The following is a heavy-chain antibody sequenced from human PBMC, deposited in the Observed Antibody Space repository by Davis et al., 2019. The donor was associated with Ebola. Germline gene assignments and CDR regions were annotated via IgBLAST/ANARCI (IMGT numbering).Heavy chain of an antibody. CDR3: ARGLRGAAAGGSFDY. V-gene: IGHV4-4*02. J-gene: IGHJ4*02. Sequence: SETLSLTCAVSGGSISSSNWWSWVRQPPGKGLEWIGEISHSGSTNYNPSLKSRVTISVDKSKNQFSLKLSSVTAADTAVYYCARGLRGAAAGGSFDYWGQGTLVTVSS. CDR2: ISHSGST. CDR1: GGSISSSNW. D-gene: IGHD6-13*01.